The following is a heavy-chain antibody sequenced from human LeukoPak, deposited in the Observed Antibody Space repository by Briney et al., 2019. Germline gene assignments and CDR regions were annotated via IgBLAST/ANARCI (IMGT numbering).Heavy chain of an antibody. CDR3: ARVGGGGSYWAEWAFDI. Sequence: GASVKVSCKASGGTFSSYAISWVRQAPGQGLEWMGRIIPILGIANYAQKFQGRVTITRNTSISTAYMELSSLRSEDTAVYYCARVGGGGSYWAEWAFDIWGQGTMVTVSS. CDR1: GGTFSSYA. CDR2: IIPILGIA. V-gene: IGHV1-69*04. J-gene: IGHJ3*02. D-gene: IGHD1-26*01.